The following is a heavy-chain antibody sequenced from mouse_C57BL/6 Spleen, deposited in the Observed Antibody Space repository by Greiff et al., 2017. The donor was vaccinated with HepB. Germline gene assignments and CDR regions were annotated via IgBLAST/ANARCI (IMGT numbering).Heavy chain of an antibody. D-gene: IGHD2-4*01. CDR3: AISYDYGWFAY. Sequence: QVQLQQPGAELVKPGASVKVSCKASGYTFTSYWMHWVKQRPGQGLEWIGRIHPSDSDTNYNQKFKGKATLTVDKSSSTAYMQLSSLTSEDSAVYYCAISYDYGWFAYWGQGTLVTVSA. V-gene: IGHV1-74*01. CDR1: GYTFTSYW. CDR2: IHPSDSDT. J-gene: IGHJ3*01.